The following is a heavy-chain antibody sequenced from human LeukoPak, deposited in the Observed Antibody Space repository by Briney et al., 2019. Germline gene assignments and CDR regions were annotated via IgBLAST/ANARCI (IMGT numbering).Heavy chain of an antibody. J-gene: IGHJ5*02. CDR1: GYTFTSYD. V-gene: IGHV1-8*01. CDR2: MNPNSGNT. Sequence: ASVKVSCKASGYTFTSYDINWVRQATGQGLEWMGWMNPNSGNTGYAQKLQGRVTMTRNTSISTAYMELSGLRSEDTAVYYCARTYYDILNHPWGQGTLVTVSS. CDR3: ARTYYDILNHP. D-gene: IGHD3-9*01.